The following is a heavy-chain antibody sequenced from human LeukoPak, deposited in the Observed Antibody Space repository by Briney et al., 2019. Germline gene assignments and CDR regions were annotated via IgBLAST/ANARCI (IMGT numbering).Heavy chain of an antibody. CDR3: ARSCFNRRYCSGGSCR. D-gene: IGHD2-15*01. CDR1: GGSFSGDF. Sequence: KPSETLSLTCAVYGGSFSGDFWSWIRQSPGKGLEWIGEINHGGSTTYNPSLQSRVTMSVDTSTNQISLKMTSVTAADTAVYYCARSCFNRRYCSGGSCRWGQGTLVTVSS. V-gene: IGHV4-34*01. J-gene: IGHJ4*02. CDR2: INHGGST.